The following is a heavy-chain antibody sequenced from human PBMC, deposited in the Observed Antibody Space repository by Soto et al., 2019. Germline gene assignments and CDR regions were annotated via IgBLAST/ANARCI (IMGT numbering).Heavy chain of an antibody. CDR2: ISSSSSTI. CDR3: ARDIVVVVAATGGDAFDI. V-gene: IGHV3-48*02. D-gene: IGHD2-15*01. J-gene: IGHJ3*02. CDR1: GFTFSSYS. Sequence: GGSLRLSCAASGFTFSSYSMNWVRQAPGKGLEWVSYISSSSSTIYYADSVKGRFTISRDNAKNSLYLQMNSLRDEDTAVYYCARDIVVVVAATGGDAFDIWGQGTMVTVSS.